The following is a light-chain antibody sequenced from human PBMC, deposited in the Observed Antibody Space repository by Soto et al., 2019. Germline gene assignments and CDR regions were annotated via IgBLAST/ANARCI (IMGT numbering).Light chain of an antibody. V-gene: IGKV3-20*01. Sequence: EVVLTQSPGTLSLSPGERATLSCRASQTVSVNYLAWYQQKPGQAPRLLIYAASSRATGIPDRFSGSGSGTDFTLTISRLEPEDFAVYYCQQYAYSPFTFGPGTKVDI. CDR1: QTVSVNY. J-gene: IGKJ3*01. CDR2: AAS. CDR3: QQYAYSPFT.